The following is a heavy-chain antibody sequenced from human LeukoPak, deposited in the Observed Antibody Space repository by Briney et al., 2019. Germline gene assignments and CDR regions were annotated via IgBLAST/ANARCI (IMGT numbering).Heavy chain of an antibody. J-gene: IGHJ3*02. D-gene: IGHD2-2*03. CDR2: TYTSGST. Sequence: SETLSLTCTVSGGSISSGSYYWSWIRQPAGKGLEWIGRTYTSGSTNYNPSLKSRVTISVDTSKNQFSLKLSSVTAADTAVYYCARDLAMDIVVVRAPRAFDIWGQGTMVTVSS. V-gene: IGHV4-61*02. CDR1: GGSISSGSYY. CDR3: ARDLAMDIVVVRAPRAFDI.